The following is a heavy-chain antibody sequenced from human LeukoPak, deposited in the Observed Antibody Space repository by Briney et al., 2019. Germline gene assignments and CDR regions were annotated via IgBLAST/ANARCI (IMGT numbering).Heavy chain of an antibody. CDR3: ARRRSGHYFDY. CDR2: INSDGSST. V-gene: IGHV3-74*01. D-gene: IGHD6-25*01. J-gene: IGHJ4*02. Sequence: GGSLRLSCSASGFTFSNYWMHWVRHAPGKGLVWVSRINSDGSSTSYADSVKGRFTISRDNAKNTLYLQMNSLRAEDTAVYYCARRRSGHYFDYWGLETLVTVSS. CDR1: GFTFSNYW.